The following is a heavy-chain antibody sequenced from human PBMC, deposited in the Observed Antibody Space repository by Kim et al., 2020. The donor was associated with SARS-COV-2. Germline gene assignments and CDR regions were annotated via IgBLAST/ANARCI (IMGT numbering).Heavy chain of an antibody. CDR3: AKEEAAAGPFDY. D-gene: IGHD6-13*01. CDR2: IYSGGSST. CDR1: GFTFSSYV. J-gene: IGHJ4*02. Sequence: GGSLRLSCAASGFTFSSYVMSWVRQAPGKGLEWVSVIYSGGSSTYYADSVKGRFTISRDNSKNTLYLQMNSLRAEDTAVYYCAKEEAAAGPFDYWGQGTLVTVSS. V-gene: IGHV3-23*03.